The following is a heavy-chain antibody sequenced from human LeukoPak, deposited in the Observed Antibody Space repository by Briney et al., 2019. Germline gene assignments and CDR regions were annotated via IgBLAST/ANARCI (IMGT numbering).Heavy chain of an antibody. CDR3: ARQQLSQLYYFDN. D-gene: IGHD6-13*01. J-gene: IGHJ4*02. Sequence: SETLSLTCTVTGGSISSYYWSWIRQPPGKGLEWIGYIYYTGSTNYNPSLKSRVTISVDTAKNQFSLKLSSVTAADTAVYYCARQQLSQLYYFDNWGQGTLVTVSS. CDR1: GGSISSYY. CDR2: IYYTGST. V-gene: IGHV4-59*01.